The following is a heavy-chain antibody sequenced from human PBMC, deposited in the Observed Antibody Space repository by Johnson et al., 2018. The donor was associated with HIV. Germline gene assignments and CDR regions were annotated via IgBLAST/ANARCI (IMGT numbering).Heavy chain of an antibody. CDR1: GFTFSSYG. V-gene: IGHV3-33*06. J-gene: IGHJ1*01. Sequence: QVQLVESGGGVVQPGGSLRLSCAASGFTFSSYGMHWVRQAPGKGLEWVAVIWYDGSNKYYADSVKGRFTISRDNSKNTLYLHMISLRVEDTAVYYCAKASSVLELGDNVRGLLGLRWAMWG. D-gene: IGHD3-10*02. CDR2: IWYDGSNK. CDR3: AKASSVLELGDNVRGLLGLRWAM.